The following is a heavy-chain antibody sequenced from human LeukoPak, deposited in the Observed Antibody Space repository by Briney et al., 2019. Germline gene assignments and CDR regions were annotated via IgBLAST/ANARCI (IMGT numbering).Heavy chain of an antibody. CDR2: IGSSSSPI. CDR3: ARGSSGWPGNWFDP. Sequence: GGSLRLSCAASGFTFSSYTMNWVRQAPGKGLEWVSYIGSSSSPIYYADSVKGRFTISRDNSKNTLYLQMNSLRAEDTAVYYCARGSSGWPGNWFDPWGQGTLVTVSS. V-gene: IGHV3-48*01. CDR1: GFTFSSYT. D-gene: IGHD6-19*01. J-gene: IGHJ5*02.